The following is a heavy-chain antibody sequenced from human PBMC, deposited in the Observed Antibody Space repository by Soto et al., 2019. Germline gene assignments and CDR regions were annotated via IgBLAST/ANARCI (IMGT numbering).Heavy chain of an antibody. CDR2: IFYDGNNR. Sequence: QVQLVESGGGVVQPGMSLRLSCAASGFSISSYGMHWVRQAPGKGLEWVALIFYDGNNRYYADSVRGRFTISRDNSENTLYLPMNSLSTEDTAVYYFARDPGPYNSFETPFGDNWGQGILVTVSS. D-gene: IGHD6-6*01. CDR1: GFSISSYG. V-gene: IGHV3-30-3*01. J-gene: IGHJ4*02. CDR3: ARDPGPYNSFETPFGDN.